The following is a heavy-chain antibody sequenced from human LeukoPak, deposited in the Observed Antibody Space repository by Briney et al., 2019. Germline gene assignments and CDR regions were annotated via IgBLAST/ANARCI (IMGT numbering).Heavy chain of an antibody. D-gene: IGHD2-2*01. J-gene: IGHJ4*02. Sequence: PSETLSLTCTVSGGSMSPYYWGWIRQPPGKGLEWIGYIYYTGSTEYHPSLKSRVTISLDTSKNQFSLKLTSVTAADTAVYYCARVYQSAEYYFDYWGQGNLVSVSS. CDR2: IYYTGST. V-gene: IGHV4-59*01. CDR1: GGSMSPYY. CDR3: ARVYQSAEYYFDY.